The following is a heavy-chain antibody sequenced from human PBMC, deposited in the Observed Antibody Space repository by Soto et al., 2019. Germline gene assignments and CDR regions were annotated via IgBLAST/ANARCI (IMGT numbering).Heavy chain of an antibody. J-gene: IGHJ4*02. V-gene: IGHV1-2*02. CDR3: ARVSVDVPE. Sequence: QLVQSGAEVKKPGASVRVSCKTSGPTFIAYYIHWVRQAPGQGLEWMGCIDPKSGGTTYEQKFLGRVTMPRDTSSNAAYMDLNRLTSDDTAVYYCARVSVDVPEWGQGTLITVSS. CDR1: GPTFIAYY. D-gene: IGHD5-12*01. CDR2: IDPKSGGT.